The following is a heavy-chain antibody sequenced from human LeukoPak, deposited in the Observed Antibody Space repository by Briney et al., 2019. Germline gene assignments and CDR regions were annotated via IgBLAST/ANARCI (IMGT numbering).Heavy chain of an antibody. CDR1: GFTFSSYW. CDR2: INSDGSST. Sequence: GGSLRLSCAASGFTFSSYWMHWVRQAPGKGLVWVSRINSDGSSTSYADSVKGRFTISRDNAKNTLYLQMNSLRAEDTAVYYCAREQMGLAAADYYFDYWGQGTLVTVSS. CDR3: AREQMGLAAADYYFDY. D-gene: IGHD6-13*01. J-gene: IGHJ4*02. V-gene: IGHV3-74*01.